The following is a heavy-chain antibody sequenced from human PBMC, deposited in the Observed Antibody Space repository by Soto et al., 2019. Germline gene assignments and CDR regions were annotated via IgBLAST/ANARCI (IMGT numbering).Heavy chain of an antibody. CDR1: GYTFTGYY. CDR2: INPNSGGT. Sequence: ASVKVSCKASGYTFTGYYMHWVRQAPGQGLEWMGWINPNSGGTNYAQKFRGRVTMTRDTSISTAYMELSRLRSDDTAVYYCARVSYSYSSSWYYYYGMDVWGQGTTVTVSS. J-gene: IGHJ6*02. V-gene: IGHV1-2*02. D-gene: IGHD6-13*01. CDR3: ARVSYSYSSSWYYYYGMDV.